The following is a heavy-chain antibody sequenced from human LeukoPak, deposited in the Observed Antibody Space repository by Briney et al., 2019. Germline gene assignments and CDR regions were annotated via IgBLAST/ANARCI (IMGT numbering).Heavy chain of an antibody. CDR2: IHHSGRT. V-gene: IGHV4-38-2*02. J-gene: IGHJ4*02. CDR3: ARVYGPGKYYFDY. Sequence: SETLSLTCTVSGYSISSDYYWGWIRQPPGKGLEWIGSIHHSGRTYYNPSLKSRVTISVDTSKNQFSLKLSSVTAADTAVYYCARVYGPGKYYFDYWGQGTLVTVSS. D-gene: IGHD3-10*01. CDR1: GYSISSDYY.